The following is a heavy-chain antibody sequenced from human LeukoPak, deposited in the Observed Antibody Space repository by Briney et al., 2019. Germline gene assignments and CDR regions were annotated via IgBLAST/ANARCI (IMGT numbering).Heavy chain of an antibody. V-gene: IGHV1-3*01. Sequence: ASVKVSCKASGYTFTSYVMHWVRQAPGQGLEWMGWINGRNGNTKYSQKFQGRLTITRDTSASTAYMELSSLRSEDTAVFYCARSYYDSSSYFLWYFDLWGRGTLVTVSS. J-gene: IGHJ2*01. CDR1: GYTFTSYV. D-gene: IGHD3-22*01. CDR2: INGRNGNT. CDR3: ARSYYDSSSYFLWYFDL.